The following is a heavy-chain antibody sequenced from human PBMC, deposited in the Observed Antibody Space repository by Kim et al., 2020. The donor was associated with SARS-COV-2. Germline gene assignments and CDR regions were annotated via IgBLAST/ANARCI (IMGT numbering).Heavy chain of an antibody. J-gene: IGHJ4*02. CDR3: ARRLSNTSGWGSHYCDL. Sequence: SETLSLTCAVYGGSFSGYYRSWIRQPPGKGLEWIGEINHSGRTNYNPSLKSRVTISVDTSKNQFSLKLTSVTTADTAVYFCARRLSNTSGWGSHYCDLWGQGILVTVSS. V-gene: IGHV4-34*01. CDR1: GGSFSGYY. D-gene: IGHD3-10*01. CDR2: INHSGRT.